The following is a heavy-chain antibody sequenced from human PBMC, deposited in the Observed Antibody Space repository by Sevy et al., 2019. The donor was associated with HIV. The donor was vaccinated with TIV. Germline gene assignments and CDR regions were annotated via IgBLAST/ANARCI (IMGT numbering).Heavy chain of an antibody. J-gene: IGHJ1*01. Sequence: SETLSLTCTVSGGSINNKAYYWAWIRQPPGKGLEWIGSMSYNGNSYYNPSLNCRFTISLDTSKNQFSLRLTFVTAADTAVYDCARRLAAAGGGNEYFQPWGHGTLVTVSS. V-gene: IGHV4-39*01. CDR1: GGSINNKAYY. CDR2: MSYNGNS. CDR3: ARRLAAAGGGNEYFQP. D-gene: IGHD6-13*01.